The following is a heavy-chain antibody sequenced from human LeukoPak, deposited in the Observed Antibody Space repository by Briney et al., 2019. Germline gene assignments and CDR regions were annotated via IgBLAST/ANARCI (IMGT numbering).Heavy chain of an antibody. CDR1: GFTFDDYA. D-gene: IGHD3-22*01. J-gene: IGHJ4*02. CDR3: AKDKDYYDSSGYYAG. CDR2: ISWNSGSI. V-gene: IGHV3-9*01. Sequence: PGGSLRLSCAASGFTFDDYAMHWVRQAPGKGLEWVSGISWNSGSIGYADSVKGRFTISRDNAKNSLYLQMNSLRAEDTALYYCAKDKDYYDSSGYYAGWGQGTLVTVSS.